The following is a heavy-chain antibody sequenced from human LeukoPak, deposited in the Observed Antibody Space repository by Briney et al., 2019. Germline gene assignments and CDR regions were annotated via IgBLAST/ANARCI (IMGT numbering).Heavy chain of an antibody. D-gene: IGHD3-22*01. CDR2: IIPIFGTA. CDR1: GGTFSSYA. J-gene: IGHJ6*03. V-gene: IGHV1-69*05. Sequence: SVTVSCKASGGTFSSYAISWVRQAPGQGREWMGGIIPIFGTANYAQKFQGRVTITTDESTSTAYMELSSLRSEDTAVYYCASGRYYDSSGLGYYYYYMDVWGKGTTVTVSS. CDR3: ASGRYYDSSGLGYYYYYMDV.